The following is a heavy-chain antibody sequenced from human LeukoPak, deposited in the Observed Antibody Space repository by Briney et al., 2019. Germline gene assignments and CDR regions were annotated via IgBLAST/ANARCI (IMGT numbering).Heavy chain of an antibody. CDR3: AREEVGTHYRAFDI. CDR2: ISYSGST. Sequence: SETLSLTCTVSGGSISSYYWSWIRQPPGKGLEWIGYISYSGSTNYNPSLKSRVTISVDTSKNQFSLKLSSVTAADTAVYYCAREEVGTHYRAFDIWGQGTMVTVSS. CDR1: GGSISSYY. V-gene: IGHV4-59*12. D-gene: IGHD1-26*01. J-gene: IGHJ3*02.